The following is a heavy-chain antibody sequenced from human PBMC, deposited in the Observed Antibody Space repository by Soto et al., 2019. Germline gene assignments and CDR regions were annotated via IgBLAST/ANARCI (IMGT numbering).Heavy chain of an antibody. CDR3: ARESRAMDYYDSSGYYSDY. CDR2: IIPIFGTA. CDR1: GGTFSRDP. J-gene: IGHJ4*02. D-gene: IGHD3-22*01. V-gene: IGHV1-69*13. Sequence: PVKLSCKASGGTFSRDPISWVRQAHGQGLEWMGGIIPIFGTANYAQKFQGRVTITADESTSTAYMELSSLRSEDTAVYYCARESRAMDYYDSSGYYSDYWGQGTLVTVSS.